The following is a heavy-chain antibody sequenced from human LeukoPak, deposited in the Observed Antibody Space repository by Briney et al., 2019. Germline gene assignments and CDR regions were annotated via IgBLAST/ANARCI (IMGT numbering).Heavy chain of an antibody. J-gene: IGHJ4*02. D-gene: IGHD6-13*01. CDR2: ISSSSSYI. Sequence: GGSLRLSCAASGFTFSSYSMTWVRQAPGKGLEWVSSISSSSSYIYYADSVKGRFTISRDNAKNSLYLQMNSLRAEDTAVYYCARDFVSSWPGDGFDYWGQGTLVTVSS. CDR3: ARDFVSSWPGDGFDY. V-gene: IGHV3-21*01. CDR1: GFTFSSYS.